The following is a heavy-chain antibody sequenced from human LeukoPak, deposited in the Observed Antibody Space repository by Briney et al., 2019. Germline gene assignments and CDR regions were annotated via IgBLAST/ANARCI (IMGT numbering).Heavy chain of an antibody. Sequence: GASVKVSCKASGYTFTGYYMNWVRQAPGQGLEWMGWINPNSGGTNYTQKFQGRVTMTRDTSTSTAFMELSRLRSDDTAVYYCARTGRYNYGFKWGERTLVTVSS. CDR1: GYTFTGYY. D-gene: IGHD5-18*01. CDR2: INPNSGGT. V-gene: IGHV1-2*02. CDR3: ARTGRYNYGFK. J-gene: IGHJ4*02.